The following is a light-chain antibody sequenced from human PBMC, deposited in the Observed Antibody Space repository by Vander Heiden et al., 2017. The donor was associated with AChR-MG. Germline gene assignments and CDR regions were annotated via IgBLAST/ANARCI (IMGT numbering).Light chain of an antibody. CDR3: SSYTNNKIYI. Sequence: QSALLQPASVSGSPGQSITFSCTGTTSDIGGYNYVSWYQQLPGKAPKLMIHGVNNRPSGVSDRFSGSKSGNTASLTISGLQAEDEADYYCSSYTNNKIYIFGNGTRVTVL. CDR1: TSDIGGYNY. CDR2: GVN. J-gene: IGLJ1*01. V-gene: IGLV2-14*03.